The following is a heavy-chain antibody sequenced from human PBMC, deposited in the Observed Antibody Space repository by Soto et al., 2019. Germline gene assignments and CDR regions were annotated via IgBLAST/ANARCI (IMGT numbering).Heavy chain of an antibody. CDR2: IIPIFGTA. Sequence: ASVKVSCKASGGTFSSYAISWVRQAPGQGLEWMGGIIPIFGTANYAQKFQGRVTITADESTSTAYMELSSLRSEDTAVYYCAVTKRGGPFYYYGMDVWGQGTTVTVSS. CDR1: GGTFSSYA. J-gene: IGHJ6*02. V-gene: IGHV1-69*13. D-gene: IGHD2-15*01. CDR3: AVTKRGGPFYYYGMDV.